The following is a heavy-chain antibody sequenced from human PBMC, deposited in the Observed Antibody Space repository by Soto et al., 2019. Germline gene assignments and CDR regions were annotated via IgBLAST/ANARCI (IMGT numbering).Heavy chain of an antibody. Sequence: GGSLRLSCAASGFTFSSYEMTWVRQAPGKGLEWVSYISSSGSAIYYADSVKGRFTISRDNAKNSLYLQMNSLRAEDTAIYYCARFRYSYGSDYWGQGTLVTVSS. CDR1: GFTFSSYE. CDR2: ISSSGSAI. V-gene: IGHV3-48*03. CDR3: ARFRYSYGSDY. J-gene: IGHJ4*02. D-gene: IGHD5-18*01.